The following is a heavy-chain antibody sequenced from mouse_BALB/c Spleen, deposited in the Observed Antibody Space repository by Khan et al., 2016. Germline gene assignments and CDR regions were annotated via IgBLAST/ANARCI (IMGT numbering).Heavy chain of an antibody. CDR1: GFNIKDYY. Sequence: VQLKQSGAELVRPGASVKLSCKASGFNIKDYYMHWVKQRPEQGLEWIGWIDPENGNTIYDPKFQGKASITADTSSNTAYLQLSSLTSEDTAVYYGALDGSWFAYWGQGTLVTVSA. J-gene: IGHJ3*01. CDR3: ALDGSWFAY. V-gene: IGHV14-1*02. CDR2: IDPENGNT. D-gene: IGHD2-3*01.